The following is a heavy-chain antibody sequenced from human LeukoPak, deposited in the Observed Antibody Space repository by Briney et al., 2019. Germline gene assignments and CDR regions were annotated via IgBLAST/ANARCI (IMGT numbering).Heavy chain of an antibody. D-gene: IGHD3-22*01. J-gene: IGHJ4*02. CDR1: GFTFGGYA. Sequence: GGSLRLSCAASGFTFGGYAMSWVRQAPGKGLEWVSTISHSDGTTSYADSVKGRFTISRDNSKNTLYLQMNSLRAEDTALYYCAKARDSSGLFEYWGQGTVVSVSS. CDR3: AKARDSSGLFEY. CDR2: ISHSDGTT. V-gene: IGHV3-23*01.